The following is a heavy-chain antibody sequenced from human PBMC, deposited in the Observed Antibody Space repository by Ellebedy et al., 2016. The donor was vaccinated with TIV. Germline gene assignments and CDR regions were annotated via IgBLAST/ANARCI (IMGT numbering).Heavy chain of an antibody. CDR3: ERALRIAAAGTHRLYFDL. D-gene: IGHD6-13*01. J-gene: IGHJ2*01. CDR2: ISTSSSYK. CDR1: GFTFSSHS. V-gene: IGHV3-21*01. Sequence: GESLKISCAASGFTFSSHSMNWVRQAPGPGLEWVSSISTSSSYKYYADSVNGRSTISRDKAKNSLSLQMKSMRVEDTAVYYCERALRIAAAGTHRLYFDLWGRGTLVTVSS.